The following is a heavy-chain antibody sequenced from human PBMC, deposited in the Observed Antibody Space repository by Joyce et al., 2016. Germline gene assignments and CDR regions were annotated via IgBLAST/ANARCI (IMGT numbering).Heavy chain of an antibody. CDR1: GLTLSKYG. J-gene: IGHJ4*02. CDR2: ISYDGIYK. V-gene: IGHV3-30*18. CDR3: AKILTATYSSGWFLDY. D-gene: IGHD6-25*01. Sequence: QVQLVESGGGVVQPGRSLRLSCAASGLTLSKYGVHWVRQAPGKGLEWVAVISYDGIYKDYADSVKGRFTISRDNSKNTVFLEMNSLRTEDTAVYYCAKILTATYSSGWFLDYWGQGTLVTVSS.